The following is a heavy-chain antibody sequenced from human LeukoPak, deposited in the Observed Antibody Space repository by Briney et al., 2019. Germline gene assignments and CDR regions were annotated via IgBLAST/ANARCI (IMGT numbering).Heavy chain of an antibody. Sequence: GGSLRLSCAASGFTFSDHYMDWVRQAPGKGLEWVGRTRNKANSYTTEYAASVKGRFTISRDDSKNSLYLQMNSLKTEDTAVYYCASGIAALLYWGQGTLVTVSS. CDR3: ASGIAALLY. CDR1: GFTFSDHY. V-gene: IGHV3-72*01. J-gene: IGHJ4*02. CDR2: TRNKANSYTT. D-gene: IGHD6-6*01.